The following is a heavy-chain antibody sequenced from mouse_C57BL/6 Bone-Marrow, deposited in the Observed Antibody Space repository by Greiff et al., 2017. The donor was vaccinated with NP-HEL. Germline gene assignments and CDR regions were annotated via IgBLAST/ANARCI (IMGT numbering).Heavy chain of an antibody. V-gene: IGHV14-3*01. Sequence: VQLQQSVAELVRPGASVKLSCTASGFNIKNTYMHWVKQRPEQGLEWIGRIDPANGNTKYAPKFQGKATITADTSSNPAYLQLSSLTSEDTAIYYCARSFYYYGSSYPWYFDVWGTGTTVTVSS. J-gene: IGHJ1*03. CDR2: IDPANGNT. CDR1: GFNIKNTY. D-gene: IGHD1-1*01. CDR3: ARSFYYYGSSYPWYFDV.